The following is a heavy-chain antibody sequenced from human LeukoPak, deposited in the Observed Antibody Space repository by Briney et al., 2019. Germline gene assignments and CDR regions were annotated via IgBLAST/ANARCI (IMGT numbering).Heavy chain of an antibody. J-gene: IGHJ3*02. CDR1: GFTVSNNY. Sequence: GGSLRLSCAASGFTVSNNYMSWVRQAPGKGLEWVSITYSGGNTNYAVSVKGRFTISRDTSQNTLSLQMNSLRAEDTAVYYCVRKNQDFNAAFDIWGQGTVVTVSS. D-gene: IGHD1-14*01. CDR3: VRKNQDFNAAFDI. V-gene: IGHV3-53*01. CDR2: TYSGGNT.